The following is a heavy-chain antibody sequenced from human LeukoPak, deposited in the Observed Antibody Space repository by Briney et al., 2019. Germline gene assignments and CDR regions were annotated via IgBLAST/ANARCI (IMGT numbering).Heavy chain of an antibody. CDR2: INPKSGAA. J-gene: IGHJ4*02. Sequence: XSXXXSXXXSGYXFSDYXMHWVXXAXGXGXXXXXWINPKSGAADYAQQFRGRVTMTRDTSINTDYMEMKRVTSDDTAVYYCARGAEAETSPLDFWGQGTLVIVS. CDR3: ARGAEAETSPLDF. V-gene: IGHV1-2*02. CDR1: GYXFSDYX. D-gene: IGHD6-13*01.